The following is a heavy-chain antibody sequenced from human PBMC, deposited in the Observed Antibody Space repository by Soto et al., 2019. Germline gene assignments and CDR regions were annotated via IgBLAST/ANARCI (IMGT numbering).Heavy chain of an antibody. CDR3: AREELPPGTSFNSWFDP. J-gene: IGHJ5*02. V-gene: IGHV3-21*01. CDR1: GFTFSNYK. D-gene: IGHD1-1*01. CDR2: ISGSSTYI. Sequence: GGSLRLSCVGSGFTFSNYKMNWVRQAPGQGLEWVSSISGSSTYIYYADSVRGRFTISRDNAKNSVHLQMNSLRVEDTAVYFCAREELPPGTSFNSWFDPWGQGTLVTVSS.